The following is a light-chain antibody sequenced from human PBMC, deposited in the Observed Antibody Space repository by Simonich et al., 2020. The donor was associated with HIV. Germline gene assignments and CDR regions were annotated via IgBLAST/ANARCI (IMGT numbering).Light chain of an antibody. CDR1: QSISSY. CDR2: AAS. Sequence: DIQMTQSPSSLSASLGDRVTITCRASQSISSYLNWYQQKPGKAPKLLIYAASSLQSGVPSRFSGSGSGTDFTLTISSLQPEDFATYSCQQSYSTPYTFGQGTKLEIK. J-gene: IGKJ2*01. CDR3: QQSYSTPYT. V-gene: IGKV1-39*01.